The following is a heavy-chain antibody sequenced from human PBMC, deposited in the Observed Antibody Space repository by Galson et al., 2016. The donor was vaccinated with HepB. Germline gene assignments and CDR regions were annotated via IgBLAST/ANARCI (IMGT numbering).Heavy chain of an antibody. D-gene: IGHD2-2*02. Sequence: CAISGDSVSSSTAAWHWIRQSPSRGLEWLARTQYRSKWESHYADSVRSRVTVIPDTSKNLLTLQVNSVSPEDTAVYYCAKGPPAYRYYGMDVWGQGTPVTVSS. CDR2: TQYRSKWES. CDR1: GDSVSSSTAA. V-gene: IGHV6-1*01. CDR3: AKGPPAYRYYGMDV. J-gene: IGHJ6*02.